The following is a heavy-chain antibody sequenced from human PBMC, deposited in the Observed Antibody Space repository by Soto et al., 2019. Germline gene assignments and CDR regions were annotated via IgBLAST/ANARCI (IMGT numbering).Heavy chain of an antibody. V-gene: IGHV1-69*05. CDR1: GGSFRNYG. D-gene: IGHD3-9*01. Sequence: QVQLVQSGAEVKKPGSSVRVSCKVSGGSFRNYGITWVRRAPGQGLEWMGGIMPIFGTANYAQKFQGRVTITSDELTSTAGLELSGLRSDDTAVYFCARARDYDLLTAREYALDVWGQGTTVTVS. CDR2: IMPIFGTA. J-gene: IGHJ6*02. CDR3: ARARDYDLLTAREYALDV.